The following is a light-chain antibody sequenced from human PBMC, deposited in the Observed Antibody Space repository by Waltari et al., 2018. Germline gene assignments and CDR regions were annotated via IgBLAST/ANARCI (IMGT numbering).Light chain of an antibody. V-gene: IGKV1-9*01. CDR1: QGISSY. J-gene: IGKJ5*01. CDR3: QHVWA. Sequence: IQLTQSPSSLSASVGDRVTITCRASQGISSYLAWYQQKPGKAPKLLIYGASTLQSGVSFRFSGSGSGRDFTLTISSLQPEDFATYYCQHVWAFGQGTRLEIK. CDR2: GAS.